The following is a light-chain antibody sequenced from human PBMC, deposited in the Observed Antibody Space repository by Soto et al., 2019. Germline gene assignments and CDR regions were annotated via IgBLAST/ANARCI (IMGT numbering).Light chain of an antibody. CDR3: QQYGSSRWT. J-gene: IGKJ1*01. CDR1: QSVTSSF. CDR2: GAS. V-gene: IGKV3-20*01. Sequence: EIVLTQSPGTLSLSPGERATLSCRASQSVTSSFLAWYQLKPGQAPRLLIYGASSRATGIPDRFSGSGSGADFTLTISGLEPEDFAVYYCQQYGSSRWTFGQGTKVDIK.